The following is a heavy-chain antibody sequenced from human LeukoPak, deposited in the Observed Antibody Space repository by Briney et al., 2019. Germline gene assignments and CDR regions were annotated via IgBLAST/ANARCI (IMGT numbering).Heavy chain of an antibody. V-gene: IGHV1-2*02. J-gene: IGHJ6*04. CDR2: INPNSGGT. CDR3: ASPSYYYDSSGYLSMDV. D-gene: IGHD3-22*01. Sequence: ASVKVSCKASGYTFTGYYMHWVRQAPGQGLEWMGWINPNSGGTNYAQKFQGRVTMTRDTSISTAYMELSRLRSDDTAVYYCASPSYYYDSSGYLSMDVWGKGTTVTVSS. CDR1: GYTFTGYY.